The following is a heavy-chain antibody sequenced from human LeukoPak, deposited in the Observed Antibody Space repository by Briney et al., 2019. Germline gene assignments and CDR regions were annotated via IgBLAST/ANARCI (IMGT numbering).Heavy chain of an antibody. CDR2: IYSSGST. V-gene: IGHV4-4*07. D-gene: IGHD4-23*01. CDR1: GGSINSYY. Sequence: SETLSLTCTVSGGSINSYYWSWIRQPVGKGLEWIGRIYSSGSTNYNPSLKSRVSMSVDTSKNQFSLKLTSVTAADTAVYYCARGGKATVVTMWGQGILVTVSS. CDR3: ARGGKATVVTM. J-gene: IGHJ4*02.